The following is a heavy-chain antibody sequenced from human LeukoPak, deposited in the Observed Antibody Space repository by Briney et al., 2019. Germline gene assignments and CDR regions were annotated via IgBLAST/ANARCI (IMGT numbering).Heavy chain of an antibody. CDR3: ANSPHPHCSGGSCYSGSVFGY. CDR1: GFTFSSYA. CDR2: ISGSGGST. V-gene: IGHV3-23*01. J-gene: IGHJ4*02. Sequence: GGSLRLSCAASGFTFSSYAMSWVRQAPGKGLEWVSAISGSGGSTYYAVSVKGRFTISRDNSKNTLYLQMNSLRAEDAAVYYCANSPHPHCSGGSCYSGSVFGYWGQGTLVTVSS. D-gene: IGHD2-15*01.